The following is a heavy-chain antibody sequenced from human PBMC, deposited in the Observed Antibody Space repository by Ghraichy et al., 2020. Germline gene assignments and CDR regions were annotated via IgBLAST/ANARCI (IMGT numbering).Heavy chain of an antibody. J-gene: IGHJ4*02. CDR3: ARGGVSIAAAGPDY. V-gene: IGHV3-7*01. D-gene: IGHD6-13*01. CDR1: GFTFSSYW. Sequence: GGSLRLSCAASGFTFSSYWMSWVRQAPGKGLEWVANIKQDGSEKYYVDSVKGRFTISRDNAKNSLYLQMNSLRAEDTAVYYCARGGVSIAAAGPDYWGQGTLVTVSS. CDR2: IKQDGSEK.